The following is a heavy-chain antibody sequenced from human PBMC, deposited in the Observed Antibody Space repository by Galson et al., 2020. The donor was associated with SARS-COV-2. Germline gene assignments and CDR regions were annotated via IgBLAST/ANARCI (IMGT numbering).Heavy chain of an antibody. J-gene: IGHJ4*02. CDR2: ISFDGNIK. V-gene: IGHV3-30-3*01. Sequence: TGGSLRLSCAASGFSFSNYAMHWVRQAPGKGLEWLPCISFDGNIKYYADSVKGRFTISRDNSKKTLFLQVNSLRAEDTAVYYCARDQGIVGATKNLDYWGQGTLVTVSS. CDR1: GFSFSNYA. D-gene: IGHD1-26*01. CDR3: ARDQGIVGATKNLDY.